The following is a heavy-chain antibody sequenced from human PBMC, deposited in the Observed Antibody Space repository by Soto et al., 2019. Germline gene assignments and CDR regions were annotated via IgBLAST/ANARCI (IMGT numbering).Heavy chain of an antibody. J-gene: IGHJ4*02. CDR2: INEAGDDT. CDR1: GFTFSSYA. D-gene: IGHD1-26*01. Sequence: EVQLLESGGGLVQPGGSLRLSCEASGFTFSSYAMKWVRQAPGKGLEWVSSINEAGDDTYYANSVRGRFTISRDNSKNTLNLQMNSLRAEDTATYYCATPLAHGIVRGTGIDSWGQGTLVTVSS. V-gene: IGHV3-23*01. CDR3: ATPLAHGIVRGTGIDS.